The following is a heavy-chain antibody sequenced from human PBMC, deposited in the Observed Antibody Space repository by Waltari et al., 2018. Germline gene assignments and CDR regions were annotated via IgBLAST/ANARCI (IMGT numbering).Heavy chain of an antibody. Sequence: EVQLVESGGGLVQPGGFLRLSCAASGFTFSSYWMSWVRQAPGKGLEWVANRKQDGSEKYYVDSVKGRFTISRDNAKNSLYLQMNSLRAEDTAVYYCARVAGGYEDAFDIWGQGTMVTVSS. CDR1: GFTFSSYW. J-gene: IGHJ3*02. V-gene: IGHV3-7*01. CDR3: ARVAGGYEDAFDI. D-gene: IGHD5-12*01. CDR2: RKQDGSEK.